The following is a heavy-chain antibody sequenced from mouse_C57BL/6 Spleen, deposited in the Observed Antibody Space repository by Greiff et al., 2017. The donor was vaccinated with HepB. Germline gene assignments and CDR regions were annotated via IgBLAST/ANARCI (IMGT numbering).Heavy chain of an antibody. D-gene: IGHD2-1*01. CDR3: AREGYYGNPNWYFDV. CDR2: IYPGGGYT. Sequence: VKLVESGAELVRPGTSVKMSCKASGYTFTNYWIGWAKQRPGHGLEWIGDIYPGGGYTNYNEKFKGKATLTADKSSSTAYMQFSSLTSEDSAIYYCAREGYYGNPNWYFDVWGTGTTVTVSS. J-gene: IGHJ1*03. V-gene: IGHV1-63*01. CDR1: GYTFTNYW.